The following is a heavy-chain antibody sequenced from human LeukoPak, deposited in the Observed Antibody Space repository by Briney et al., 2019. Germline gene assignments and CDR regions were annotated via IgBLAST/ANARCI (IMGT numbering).Heavy chain of an antibody. CDR3: AREHDFWSNFDY. CDR2: IIPIFGTA. J-gene: IGHJ4*02. Sequence: SVKVSCKASGGTFSSYAISWVRQAPGQGLEWMGGIIPIFGTANYAQKFQGRVTITADESTSTAYMELSSLRSEDTAVYYCAREHDFWSNFDYWGQGTLVTVSS. CDR1: GGTFSSYA. V-gene: IGHV1-69*13. D-gene: IGHD3-3*01.